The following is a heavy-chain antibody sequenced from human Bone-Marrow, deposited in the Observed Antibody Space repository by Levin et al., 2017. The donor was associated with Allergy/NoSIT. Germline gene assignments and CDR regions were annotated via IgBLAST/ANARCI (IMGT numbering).Heavy chain of an antibody. J-gene: IGHJ5*02. CDR1: GDSFSSGDYY. Sequence: SQTLSLPCTVSGDSFSSGDYYWNWIRQSPGKGLEWIGSITYSGSTYYNPSLKSRVSISLYSSRNQFSLKLSSVTAADTAVYYCARVLLWFGESTWGQGTLVTVSS. CDR3: ARVLLWFGEST. V-gene: IGHV4-30-4*01. CDR2: ITYSGST. D-gene: IGHD3-10*01.